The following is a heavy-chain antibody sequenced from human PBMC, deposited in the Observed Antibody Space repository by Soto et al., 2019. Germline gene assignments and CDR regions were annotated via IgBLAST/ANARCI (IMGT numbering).Heavy chain of an antibody. CDR3: ARDLQVVPAVYYYYYMDV. D-gene: IGHD2-2*01. CDR1: GYTFTSYG. J-gene: IGHJ6*03. V-gene: IGHV1-18*01. CDR2: ISAYNGNT. Sequence: ALVKVSCKASGYTFTSYGISWLRQAPGQGLEWMGWISAYNGNTNYAQKLQGRVTMTTDTSTSTAYMELRSLRSDDTAVYYCARDLQVVPAVYYYYYMDVWGKGTTVTVSS.